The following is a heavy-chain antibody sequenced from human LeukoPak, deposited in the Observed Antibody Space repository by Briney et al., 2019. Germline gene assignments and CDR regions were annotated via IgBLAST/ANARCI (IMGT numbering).Heavy chain of an antibody. CDR3: ARGFPIVVRTSIKDAFDI. V-gene: IGHV1-18*01. CDR1: GYTFTSYG. D-gene: IGHD3-22*01. Sequence: GSVKVSCKASGYTFTSYGISWVRQAPGQGLEWVGWISAYNGNTNYAQTLKGRVTMTTDTSTNTAYMELRSLRSDDTAVYYCARGFPIVVRTSIKDAFDIWGQGTMVTVSS. J-gene: IGHJ3*02. CDR2: ISAYNGNT.